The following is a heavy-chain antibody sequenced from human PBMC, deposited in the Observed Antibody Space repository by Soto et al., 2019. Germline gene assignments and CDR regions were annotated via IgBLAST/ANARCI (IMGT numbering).Heavy chain of an antibody. D-gene: IGHD2-15*01. Sequence: GGSLRLSCAPSGFTFSSYAMSWVRQAPGKGLEWVSAISGSGGSTYYADSVKGRFTISRDNSKNTLYLQMNSLRAEDTAVYYCATHRSPSRHIVVVVAATRLDYWGQGTLVTVSS. J-gene: IGHJ4*02. CDR1: GFTFSSYA. CDR2: ISGSGGST. V-gene: IGHV3-23*01. CDR3: ATHRSPSRHIVVVVAATRLDY.